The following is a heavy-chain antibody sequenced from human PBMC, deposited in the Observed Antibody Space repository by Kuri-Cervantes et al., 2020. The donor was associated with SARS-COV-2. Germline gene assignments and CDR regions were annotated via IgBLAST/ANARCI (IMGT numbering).Heavy chain of an antibody. D-gene: IGHD3-10*01. J-gene: IGHJ4*02. CDR3: ARDRRLRGGWTFFDY. V-gene: IGHV4-59*12. CDR2: VYYNGYIT. CDR1: GDSMTYDY. Sequence: ESLKISCAVSGDSMTYDYWSWIRQAPGKGLEWIGHVYYNGYITNYNPSLKSRVTISVDTSKNQFSLNLSSVTAADTAVYYCARDRRLRGGWTFFDYWGQGTLVTVSS.